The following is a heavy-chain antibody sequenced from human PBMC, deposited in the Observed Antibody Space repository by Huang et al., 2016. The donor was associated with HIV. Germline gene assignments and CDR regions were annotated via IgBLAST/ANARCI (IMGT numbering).Heavy chain of an antibody. CDR3: ARQVDGFRSHFDF. Sequence: EVLLVQSGAELKEPGESLKISCKASGYGFSSYWIGWVRLKPGKGREWMWISSPRDSETKYSPSFDGQVTISADKSTRTAYLQWESLKAPDTAIYFCARQVDGFRSHFDFWGQGTLVSVSS. CDR2: SSPRDSET. J-gene: IGHJ4*02. D-gene: IGHD5-18*01. CDR1: GYGFSSYW. V-gene: IGHV5-51*01.